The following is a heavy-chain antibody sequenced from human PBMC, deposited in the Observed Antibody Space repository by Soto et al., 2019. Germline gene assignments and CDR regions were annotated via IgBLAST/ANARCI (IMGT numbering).Heavy chain of an antibody. Sequence: GGSLRLSCAASGFDFSSYAMTWVRQAPGKGLEWVANINYDVNDKYYADSVKGRFTISRDNARNSLYLQMNSLRAEDTAVYYCVKGGTNFAYWGQGIMVTVSS. V-gene: IGHV3-7*03. CDR2: INYDVNDK. CDR3: VKGGTNFAY. D-gene: IGHD1-7*01. J-gene: IGHJ4*02. CDR1: GFDFSSYA.